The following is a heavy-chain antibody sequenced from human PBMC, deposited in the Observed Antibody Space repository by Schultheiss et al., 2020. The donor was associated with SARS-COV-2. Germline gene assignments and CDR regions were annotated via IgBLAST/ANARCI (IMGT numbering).Heavy chain of an antibody. D-gene: IGHD3-22*01. CDR2: INSDGSST. V-gene: IGHV3-74*01. CDR3: AREPIQYYYDSIGYYYLAYAFDI. Sequence: GESLKISCAASGFTFSSYCMHWVRQAPGKGLVWVSRINSDGSSTSYADSVKGRFTIYRDNAKNTLYLQKNSLRAEDTAVYYCAREPIQYYYDSIGYYYLAYAFDIWGQGTMVTVSS. J-gene: IGHJ3*02. CDR1: GFTFSSYC.